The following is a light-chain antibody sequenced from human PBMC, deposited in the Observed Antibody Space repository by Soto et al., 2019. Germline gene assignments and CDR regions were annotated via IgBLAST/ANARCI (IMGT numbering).Light chain of an antibody. CDR3: SSYTSSSTPVV. CDR1: SSDVGGYNY. Sequence: QSALTQPASVSGSPGQSITISCTGTSSDVGGYNYVSWYQQHPGKAPKLMIYDVSNRPSGVSNRFSGSKSGNTASLTISGLQAEDEADYYCSSYTSSSTPVVFGGGTKLPV. CDR2: DVS. J-gene: IGLJ2*01. V-gene: IGLV2-14*01.